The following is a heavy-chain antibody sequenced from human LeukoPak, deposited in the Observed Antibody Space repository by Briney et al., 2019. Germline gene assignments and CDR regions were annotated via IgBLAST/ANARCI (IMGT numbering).Heavy chain of an antibody. CDR1: GGSISSYY. V-gene: IGHV4-59*01. D-gene: IGHD2-2*01. J-gene: IGHJ4*02. CDR3: ARWPLYCSSTSCYGIGY. Sequence: NPSETLSLTCTVSGGSISSYYWSWIRQPPGKGLEWIGYIYYSGSTNYNPSLKSRVTISVDTSKNQFSLKLSSVTAADTAVYYCARWPLYCSSTSCYGIGYWGQGTLVTVSS. CDR2: IYYSGST.